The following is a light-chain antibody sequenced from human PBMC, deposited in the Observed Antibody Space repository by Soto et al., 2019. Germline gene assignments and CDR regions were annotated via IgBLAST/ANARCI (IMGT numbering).Light chain of an antibody. CDR1: QSVTGNY. Sequence: EMVLTQSPGTLSLSPGERATLSCGASQSVTGNYLAWYQQKPGQPPRLLIFGASTRATGIPARFSGSRSGTDFTLTISSLEPEDFGVYFCHQRNKFGQGTRLEIK. CDR2: GAS. CDR3: HQRNK. J-gene: IGKJ5*01. V-gene: IGKV3D-20*02.